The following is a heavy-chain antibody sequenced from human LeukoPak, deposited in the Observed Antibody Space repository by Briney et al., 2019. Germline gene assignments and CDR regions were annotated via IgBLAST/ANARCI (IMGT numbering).Heavy chain of an antibody. CDR2: ISGSGGST. CDR1: GFTFSSYA. V-gene: IGHV3-23*01. D-gene: IGHD3-3*01. J-gene: IGHJ3*02. Sequence: GGSLRLSCAASGFTFSSYAMSWVRQAPGKGLEWVSAISGSGGSTYYADSVKGRFTISRDNAKNSLYLQMNSLRAEDTAVYYCAREPPNDFSFDAFDIWGQGTMVTVSS. CDR3: AREPPNDFSFDAFDI.